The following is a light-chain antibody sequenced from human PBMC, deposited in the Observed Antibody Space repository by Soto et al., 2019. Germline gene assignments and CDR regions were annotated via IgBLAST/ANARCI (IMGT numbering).Light chain of an antibody. CDR1: QSISRS. V-gene: IGKV3-15*01. CDR2: DTS. Sequence: EIVMTQSPATLSVSPGGRATLSCRASQSISRSLAWYQQKPGQAPRLLIYDTSTRATGIPARFSGSGSGTEFTLTISSLQSEDFAVYYCQQYHYWWAFGQGTKVEI. CDR3: QQYHYWWA. J-gene: IGKJ1*01.